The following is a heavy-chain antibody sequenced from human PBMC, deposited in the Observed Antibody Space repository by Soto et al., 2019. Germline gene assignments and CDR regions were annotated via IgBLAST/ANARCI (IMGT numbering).Heavy chain of an antibody. D-gene: IGHD1-1*01. CDR3: ARASYNWNDEDY. V-gene: IGHV3-30-3*01. CDR2: ISYDGSNK. J-gene: IGHJ4*02. CDR1: GFTFSSYA. Sequence: QVQLVESGGGVVQPGRPLRLSCAASGFTFSSYAMHWVRQAPGKGLEWVAVISYDGSNKYYADSVKGRFTISRDNSKNTLYLQMNSLRAEDTAVYYCARASYNWNDEDYWGQGTLVTVSS.